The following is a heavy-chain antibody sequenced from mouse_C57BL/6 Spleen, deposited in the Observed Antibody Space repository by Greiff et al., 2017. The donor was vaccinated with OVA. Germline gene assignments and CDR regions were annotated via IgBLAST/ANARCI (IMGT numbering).Heavy chain of an antibody. V-gene: IGHV2-6-1*01. CDR3: ARQWDGYFEV. CDR2: IWSDGST. D-gene: IGHD4-1*01. CDR1: GFSLTSYG. Sequence: QVQLKESGPGLVAPSGFSLTSYGVHWVRQPPGKGLEWLVVIWSDGSTTYNSALKSRLSISKDNSKSQVFLKMNSLQTDDTAMYYCARQWDGYFEVWGTGTTLTVSS. J-gene: IGHJ1*03.